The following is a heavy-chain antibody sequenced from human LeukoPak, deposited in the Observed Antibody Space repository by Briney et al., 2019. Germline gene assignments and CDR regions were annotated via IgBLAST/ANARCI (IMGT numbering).Heavy chain of an antibody. Sequence: GGSLRLSCAASGFTFSSYAMHWVRQAPGKGLEWVAVISYDGSNKYYADSVKGRFTISRDNSKNTLYLQMNSLRAEDTAVYYCAKDPGYFDYWGQGTLVTVSS. CDR2: ISYDGSNK. D-gene: IGHD7-27*01. V-gene: IGHV3-30*04. CDR3: AKDPGYFDY. CDR1: GFTFSSYA. J-gene: IGHJ4*02.